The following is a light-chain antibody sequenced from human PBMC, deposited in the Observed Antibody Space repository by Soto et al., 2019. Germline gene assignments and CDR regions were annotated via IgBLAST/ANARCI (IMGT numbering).Light chain of an antibody. V-gene: IGKV1-5*01. Sequence: IQMTQSPSTLSASVGGRVPIPCRASQSVSDWLAWYQQKPGNPPKLLIYDTSRLESAVPSRFSASGSGTEFTLTISGLQPDDVATYYCHQYNSYTWTFGQGTKVDIK. CDR1: QSVSDW. CDR3: HQYNSYTWT. J-gene: IGKJ1*01. CDR2: DTS.